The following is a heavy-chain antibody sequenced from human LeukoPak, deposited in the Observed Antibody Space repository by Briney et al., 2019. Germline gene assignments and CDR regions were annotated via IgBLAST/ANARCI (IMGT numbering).Heavy chain of an antibody. V-gene: IGHV1-69*13. J-gene: IGHJ5*02. CDR3: ARDLGSYYDSSGRRFDP. CDR1: GGTFISYA. Sequence: SVKVSCKASGGTFISYAISWVRQAPGQGLEWMGGIIPIFGTANYAQKFQGRVTITADESTSTAYMELSSLRSEDTAVYYCARDLGSYYDSSGRRFDPWGQGTLVTVSS. CDR2: IIPIFGTA. D-gene: IGHD3-22*01.